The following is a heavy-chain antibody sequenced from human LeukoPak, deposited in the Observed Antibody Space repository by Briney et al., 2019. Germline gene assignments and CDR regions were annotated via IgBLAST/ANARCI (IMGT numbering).Heavy chain of an antibody. CDR3: AKEKDSSGWYSGWFDP. D-gene: IGHD6-19*01. J-gene: IGHJ5*02. V-gene: IGHV4-34*01. Sequence: PSETLSLTCAVYGGSFSGYYWSWIRQPPGKGLEWIGEINHSGSTNYNPSLKSRVTISVDTSKNQFSLKLSSVTAADTAVYYCAKEKDSSGWYSGWFDPWGQGTLVTVSS. CDR2: INHSGST. CDR1: GGSFSGYY.